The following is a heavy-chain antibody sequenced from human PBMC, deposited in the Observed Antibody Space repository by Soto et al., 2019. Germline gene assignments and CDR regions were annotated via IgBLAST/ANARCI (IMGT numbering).Heavy chain of an antibody. V-gene: IGHV4-31*03. D-gene: IGHD6-13*01. Sequence: QLQLQESGPGRVKPSQTLSLTCTVSGGSISSGGYYWSWIRQHPGKGLEWIGYSYYSGSTYYNPSLTSRVTIAVDPPKNHFSLMLSSVTAADTAVYYWARSVGVAAAGPFHYWGQGTLVTVSS. J-gene: IGHJ4*02. CDR1: GGSISSGGYY. CDR2: SYYSGST. CDR3: ARSVGVAAAGPFHY.